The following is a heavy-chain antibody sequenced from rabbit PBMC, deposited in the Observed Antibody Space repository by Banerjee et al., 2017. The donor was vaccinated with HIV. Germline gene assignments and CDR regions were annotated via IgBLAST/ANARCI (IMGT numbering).Heavy chain of an antibody. CDR1: GFSFSNKAV. CDR3: ARGQETTYGYAVDISRLDL. J-gene: IGHJ3*01. CDR2: INAVTGKA. Sequence: QEQLVESGGGLVKPEGSLKLSCTASGFSFSNKAVMCWVRQAPGKGLEWIACINAVTGKAVCASWAKGRFTFSKTSSTTVTLQMTSLTAADTAAYFCARGQETTYGYAVDISRLDLWGPGTLVTVS. D-gene: IGHD6-1*01. V-gene: IGHV1S45*01.